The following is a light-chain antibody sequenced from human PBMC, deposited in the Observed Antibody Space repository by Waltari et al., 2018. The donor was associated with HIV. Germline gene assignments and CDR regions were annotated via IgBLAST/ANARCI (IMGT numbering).Light chain of an antibody. CDR2: DVF. CDR1: SSDIGTYEY. Sequence: QSALTQPAYVPGSPAQSITISCTGTSSDIGTYEYVSWYRQHPDKAPQLLIYDVFYRPSGVSHRFSGSKSGNTASLTISGLQAEDEAVYSCSSYTTTNTIIFGGGTKLTVL. CDR3: SSYTTTNTII. V-gene: IGLV2-14*03. J-gene: IGLJ2*01.